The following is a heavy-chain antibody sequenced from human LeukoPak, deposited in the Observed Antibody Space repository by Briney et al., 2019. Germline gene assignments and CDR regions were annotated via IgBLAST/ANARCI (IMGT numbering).Heavy chain of an antibody. Sequence: GGSLRLSCADSGFTFKNAWMSWVRQAPGKGLEWVGRIKSKTDGGTTDYAAPVKGRFTISRDDSKNTLYLQMNSLKTEDTAVYYCTTDRVSGKIFDYWGQGTLVTVSS. CDR2: IKSKTDGGTT. J-gene: IGHJ4*02. D-gene: IGHD2-15*01. CDR3: TTDRVSGKIFDY. V-gene: IGHV3-15*01. CDR1: GFTFKNAW.